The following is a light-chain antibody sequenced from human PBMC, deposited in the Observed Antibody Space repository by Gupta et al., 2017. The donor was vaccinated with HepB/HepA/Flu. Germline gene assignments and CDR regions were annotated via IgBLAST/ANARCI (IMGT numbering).Light chain of an antibody. CDR2: KDS. Sequence: SYELTQPPSVSVSPGQTARLTCSGDALPKQYAYWYQQKPGQAPVLVIYKDSERPSGIPERFSGSSSGTTVTLTISGVQAEDEADYYCQSADSSGTNVFGTGTKVTVL. J-gene: IGLJ1*01. V-gene: IGLV3-25*03. CDR3: QSADSSGTNV. CDR1: ALPKQY.